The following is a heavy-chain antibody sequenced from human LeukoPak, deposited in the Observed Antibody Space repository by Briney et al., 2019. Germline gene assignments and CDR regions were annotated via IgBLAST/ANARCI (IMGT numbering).Heavy chain of an antibody. CDR3: ARMAGSSGWYLRY. CDR2: ISSNGGII. J-gene: IGHJ4*02. V-gene: IGHV3-48*03. CDR1: GFTFSSYE. D-gene: IGHD6-19*01. Sequence: GGSLRLSCAASGFTFSSYEMNWVRQAPGKGLEWLSYISSNGGIIHYADSVKGRFTISRDNAKDSLYLQMYSLRAEDTAVYYCARMAGSSGWYLRYWGQGTLVTVSS.